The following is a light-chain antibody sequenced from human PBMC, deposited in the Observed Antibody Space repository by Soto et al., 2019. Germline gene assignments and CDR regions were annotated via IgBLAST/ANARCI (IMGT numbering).Light chain of an antibody. J-gene: IGKJ3*01. V-gene: IGKV1-33*01. CDR3: QQYYSYPFT. CDR2: EGS. CDR1: QDISRF. Sequence: DIQMTQSPASLSASVGDRVTITCQASQDISRFLNWYQQKPGKAPKLLIYEGSTLETGVPSRFSGSGSGTDFTLTISCLQSEDFATYYCQQYYSYPFTFGPGTKVDIK.